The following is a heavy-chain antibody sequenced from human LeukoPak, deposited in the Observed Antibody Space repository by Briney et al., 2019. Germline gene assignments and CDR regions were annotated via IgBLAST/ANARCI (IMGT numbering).Heavy chain of an antibody. CDR1: GFNFSGYA. Sequence: GGSLRLSCAASGFNFSGYAMHWVRRAPGKGLEWVAAISYDENNKHYTDSVKGRFTISRDNSKNTLYLQMNSLRAEDTAVYYCARDRARDDGYFDWLSCFFGKWGQGTVVTISS. J-gene: IGHJ4*02. V-gene: IGHV3-30-3*01. CDR3: ARDRARDDGYFDWLSCFFGK. CDR2: ISYDENNK. D-gene: IGHD3-9*01.